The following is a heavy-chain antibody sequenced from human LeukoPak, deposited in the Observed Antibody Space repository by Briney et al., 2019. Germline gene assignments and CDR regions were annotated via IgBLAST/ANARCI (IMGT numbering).Heavy chain of an antibody. J-gene: IGHJ4*02. CDR3: AKISPIAVAGQP. CDR2: ISYDGSNK. CDR1: GFTFSSYG. V-gene: IGHV3-30*18. Sequence: GSLRLSCAASGFTFSSYGMHWVRQAPGKGLEWVAVISYDGSNKYYADSVKGRFTISRDNTKNTLYLQMNSLRAEDTAVYYCAKISPIAVAGQPWGQGTLVTVSS. D-gene: IGHD6-19*01.